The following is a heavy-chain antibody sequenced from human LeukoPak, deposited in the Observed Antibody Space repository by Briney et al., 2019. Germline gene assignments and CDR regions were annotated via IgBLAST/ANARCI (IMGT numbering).Heavy chain of an antibody. Sequence: PGRSLRLSCAASGFTFSSYGMHWVRQAPGKGLEWVAVISYDGSNKYYADSVKGRFTISRDNSQNPLYLQMNSLRAEDTAVYYCAKDLSIFGVVMGSAFDIWGQGTMVTVSS. CDR3: AKDLSIFGVVMGSAFDI. J-gene: IGHJ3*02. CDR1: GFTFSSYG. D-gene: IGHD3-3*01. V-gene: IGHV3-30*18. CDR2: ISYDGSNK.